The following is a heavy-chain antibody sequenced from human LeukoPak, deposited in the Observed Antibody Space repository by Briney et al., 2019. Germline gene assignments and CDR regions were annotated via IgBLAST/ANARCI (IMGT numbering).Heavy chain of an antibody. V-gene: IGHV3-74*01. D-gene: IGHD2-8*01. CDR1: GFTFRNYY. CDR3: ARSSNGVYIQ. Sequence: GGSLRLSCVASGFTFRNYYMHWVRQVPGKGLVWVSRISGDGSSIFYADSVKGRFTISRDNAKNSLHVQMNSLRADGSAVYYCARSSNGVYIQWGQGTLVTVSS. J-gene: IGHJ4*02. CDR2: ISGDGSSI.